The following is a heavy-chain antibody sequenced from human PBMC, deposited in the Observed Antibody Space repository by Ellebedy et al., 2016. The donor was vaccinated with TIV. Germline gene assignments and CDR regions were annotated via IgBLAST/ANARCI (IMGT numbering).Heavy chain of an antibody. V-gene: IGHV4-61*01. CDR3: ANIINWGPGGGSYYFDS. J-gene: IGHJ4*02. CDR1: GDSVSRNSDY. Sequence: SETLSLXCNVSGDSVSRNSDYWSWIRQPPGKGLEWIGHIFYTGSTSYNPSLKSRVTISIDTSKNHFSLHLKSVTAADTAVYYCANIINWGPGGGSYYFDSWGQGTLVTVSS. CDR2: IFYTGST. D-gene: IGHD7-27*01.